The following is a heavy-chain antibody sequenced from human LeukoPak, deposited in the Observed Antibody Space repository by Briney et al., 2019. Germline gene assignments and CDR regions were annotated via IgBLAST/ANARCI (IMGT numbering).Heavy chain of an antibody. J-gene: IGHJ4*02. CDR1: GGSINNNNYF. D-gene: IGHD3-9*01. CDR2: IYYSGTT. CDR3: PKSAYDILLDY. V-gene: IGHV4-39*07. Sequence: SETLSLTCTVSGGSINNNNYFSGWIRQPPGKGLEWIGNIYYSGTTYYNPSLKSRVTISVDTSKNQFSLRLSSVTAADTASFYCPKSAYDILLDYWGQGTLVSVSS.